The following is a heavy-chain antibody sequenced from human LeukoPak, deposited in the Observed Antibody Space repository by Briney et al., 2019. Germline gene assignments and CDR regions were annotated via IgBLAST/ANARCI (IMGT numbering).Heavy chain of an antibody. CDR2: ISGSGGST. CDR1: GFTFSSYA. Sequence: PGGSLRLSCAASGFTFSSYAMGWVRQAPGKGLEWVSAISGSGGSTYYADSVKGRFTISRDNSKNTLYLQMNSLRAEDTAVYYRAKDTGFTRPTSYSSSSYFDYWGQGTLVTVSS. V-gene: IGHV3-23*01. CDR3: AKDTGFTRPTSYSSSSYFDY. D-gene: IGHD6-13*01. J-gene: IGHJ4*02.